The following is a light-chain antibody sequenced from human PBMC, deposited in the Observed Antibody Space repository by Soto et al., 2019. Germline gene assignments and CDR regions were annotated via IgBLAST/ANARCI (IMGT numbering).Light chain of an antibody. CDR3: QQLNSYPLT. V-gene: IGKV1-9*01. CDR1: RNISSD. CDR2: RAS. Sequence: IQMTQSPSSLSASVGDRVTLSCRASRNISSDLNWYQLKPGKAPKLLIYRASTLQSGVPSRFSGSGSGTQFTLTISSLQPEDFATYYCQQLNSYPLTFGPGTTVDIK. J-gene: IGKJ3*01.